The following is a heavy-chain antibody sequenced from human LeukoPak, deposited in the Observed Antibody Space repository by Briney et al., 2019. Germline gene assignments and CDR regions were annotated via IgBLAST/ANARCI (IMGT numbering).Heavy chain of an antibody. D-gene: IGHD4-17*01. J-gene: IGHJ5*02. CDR1: GGTSNNSA. V-gene: IGHV1-69*05. Sequence: SVKVSCKTSGGTSNNSAISWVRQAPGQGLEWLGGIMPLFGTAGYAQKFQGRVTITKDESTRTVYLELTSLTSDDTAVYYCARDVHGDYGSGWFDPWGQGTLVSVSS. CDR3: ARDVHGDYGSGWFDP. CDR2: IMPLFGTA.